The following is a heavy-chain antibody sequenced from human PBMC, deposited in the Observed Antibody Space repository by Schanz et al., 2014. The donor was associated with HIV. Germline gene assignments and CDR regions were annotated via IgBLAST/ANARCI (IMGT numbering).Heavy chain of an antibody. CDR2: INSDGSST. CDR3: ARDRLHPGNGMDV. V-gene: IGHV3-74*01. D-gene: IGHD4-4*01. Sequence: VQLVESGGGLVQPGGSLRLSCAASGSTFSSYWMHWVRQAPGKGLVWVSRINSDGSSTNYADSVKGRLTISRDNAKNTLYLQMNNLRAEDTAVYYCARDRLHPGNGMDVWGQGTTVTVSS. CDR1: GSTFSSYW. J-gene: IGHJ6*02.